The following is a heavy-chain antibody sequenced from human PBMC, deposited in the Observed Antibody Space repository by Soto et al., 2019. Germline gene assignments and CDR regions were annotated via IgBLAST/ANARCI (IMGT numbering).Heavy chain of an antibody. CDR2: INAGNGNT. D-gene: IGHD2-2*01. V-gene: IGHV1-3*01. CDR1: GYSFTSYA. Sequence: ASVKVSCKASGYSFTSYAMHWVLQAPGQRLEWMGWINAGNGNTKYSQKFQGRVTITRDTSASTAYMELSSLRSEDTAVYYCAALFHQSSHAYRGQGTPVPVAS. J-gene: IGHJ4*02. CDR3: AALFHQSSHAY.